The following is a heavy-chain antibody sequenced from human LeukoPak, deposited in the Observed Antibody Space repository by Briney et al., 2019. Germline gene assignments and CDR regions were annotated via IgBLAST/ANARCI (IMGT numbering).Heavy chain of an antibody. CDR2: IYSGGST. J-gene: IGHJ4*02. CDR1: GFTVSSNY. Sequence: PGGSLRLSCEASGFTVSSNYMSWVRQAPGKGLEWVSVIYSGGSTYYADSVKGRFTISRHNYRNELYLQMNSLRADDTAVYYCARDLGFGDNNWGQGTLVTVSS. V-gene: IGHV3-53*01. D-gene: IGHD3-10*01. CDR3: ARDLGFGDNN.